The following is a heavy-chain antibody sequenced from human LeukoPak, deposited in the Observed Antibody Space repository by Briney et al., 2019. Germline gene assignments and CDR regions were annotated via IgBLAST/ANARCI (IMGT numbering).Heavy chain of an antibody. J-gene: IGHJ4*02. D-gene: IGHD3-3*01. V-gene: IGHV4-34*01. Sequence: KPSETLSLTCAVYGGSFSGYYWSWIRQPPGKGLEWIGEINHSGSTNYNPSLKSRVTISVDTSKNQFSLKLSSVTAADTAVYYCARIGASYYDFWSGYYYFDYWGQGTLVTVSS. CDR3: ARIGASYYDFWSGYYYFDY. CDR1: GGSFSGYY. CDR2: INHSGST.